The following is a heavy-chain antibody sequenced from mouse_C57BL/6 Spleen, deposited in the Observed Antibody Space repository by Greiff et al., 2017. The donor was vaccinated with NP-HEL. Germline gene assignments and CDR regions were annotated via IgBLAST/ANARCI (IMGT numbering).Heavy chain of an antibody. J-gene: IGHJ2*01. CDR2: ISDGGSYT. Sequence: EVQLVESGGGLVKPGGSLKLSCAASGFTFSSYAMSWVRQTPEKRLEWVATISDGGSYTYYPDNVKGRFTISRDNAKNNLYLQMSHLNSDDTAMYYCARGPLRSLYYFDYWGQGTTLTVSS. CDR1: GFTFSSYA. CDR3: ARGPLRSLYYFDY. D-gene: IGHD1-1*01. V-gene: IGHV5-4*01.